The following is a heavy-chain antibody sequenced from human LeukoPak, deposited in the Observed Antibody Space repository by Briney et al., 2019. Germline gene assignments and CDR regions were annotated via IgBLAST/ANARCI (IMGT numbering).Heavy chain of an antibody. Sequence: SETLSLTCAVYGGSSSGYYWSWIRQPPGKGLEWIGEINHSGSTNYNPSLKSRVTISVDTSKNQFSLKLSSVTAADTAVYYCARRGLLGNIVVVPAARGVLAYWGQGTLVTVSS. V-gene: IGHV4-34*01. CDR2: INHSGST. CDR3: ARRGLLGNIVVVPAARGVLAY. J-gene: IGHJ4*02. CDR1: GGSSSGYY. D-gene: IGHD2-2*01.